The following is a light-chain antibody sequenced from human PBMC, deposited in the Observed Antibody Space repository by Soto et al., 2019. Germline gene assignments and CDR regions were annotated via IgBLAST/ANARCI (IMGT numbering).Light chain of an antibody. J-gene: IGKJ1*01. Sequence: DIQMTQSPSTLSASVGDRVTITCRASQSISSWLAWYQQKPGKAPKLLIYDASGLESGVPARWSGSGSGTEFTLPLSSLQPDDFATYYCQQYRTFGQGTKVEIK. CDR2: DAS. CDR1: QSISSW. CDR3: QQYRT. V-gene: IGKV1-5*01.